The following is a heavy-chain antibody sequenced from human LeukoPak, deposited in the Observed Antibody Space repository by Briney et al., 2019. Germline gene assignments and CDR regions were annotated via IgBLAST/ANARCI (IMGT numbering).Heavy chain of an antibody. J-gene: IGHJ4*02. D-gene: IGHD6-19*01. CDR2: SRNKGNAYST. CDR3: ARDRWVAGKFEGDLDY. Sequence: GGSLRPSCAASGFSFSDHHVDWVRQAPGKGLEWIGRSRNKGNAYSTVYAASVNGRFTISRDEPENSLYLQMNSLRAEDTAVYYCARDRWVAGKFEGDLDYWGQGTLVTASS. CDR1: GFSFSDHH. V-gene: IGHV3-72*01.